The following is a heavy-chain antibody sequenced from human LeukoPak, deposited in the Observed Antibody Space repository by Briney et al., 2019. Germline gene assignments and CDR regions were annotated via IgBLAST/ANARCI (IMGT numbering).Heavy chain of an antibody. V-gene: IGHV1-69*01. J-gene: IGHJ5*02. D-gene: IGHD6-13*01. Sequence: LVKVSCXASGGTFSSYAISWVRQAPGQGLEWMGGIIPIFGTANYAQKFQGRVTITADESTSTAYMELSSLRSEDTAVYYCARGLLAAGPSPSWFDPWGQGTLVTVSS. CDR2: IIPIFGTA. CDR1: GGTFSSYA. CDR3: ARGLLAAGPSPSWFDP.